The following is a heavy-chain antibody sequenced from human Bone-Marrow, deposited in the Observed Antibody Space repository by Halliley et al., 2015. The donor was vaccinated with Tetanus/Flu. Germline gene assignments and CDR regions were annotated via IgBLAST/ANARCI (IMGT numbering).Heavy chain of an antibody. V-gene: IGHV1-46*01. J-gene: IGHJ4*02. Sequence: LEWVGRINLSAGSPTYAQKFQDRVTMTRDTSTSTDYMELSSLRSEDTAVYYCARDGHRWNFDYWGQGTLVTVSS. CDR2: INLSAGSP. CDR3: ARDGHRWNFDY. D-gene: IGHD1-1*01.